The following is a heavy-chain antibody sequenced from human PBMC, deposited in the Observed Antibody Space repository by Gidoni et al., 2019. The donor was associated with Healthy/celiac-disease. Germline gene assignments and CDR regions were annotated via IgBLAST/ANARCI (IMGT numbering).Heavy chain of an antibody. J-gene: IGHJ4*02. Sequence: EVQLVESGGGLVKPGGSLRLSCAASGFTFSNAWMSWVRQAPGKGLEWVGRIKSKTEGGTTDYAAPVKGRFTISRDDSKNTLYLQMNSLKTEDTAVYYCTTDHSYYYDSSGRGYWGQGTLVTVSS. CDR2: IKSKTEGGTT. V-gene: IGHV3-15*01. CDR1: GFTFSNAW. D-gene: IGHD3-22*01. CDR3: TTDHSYYYDSSGRGY.